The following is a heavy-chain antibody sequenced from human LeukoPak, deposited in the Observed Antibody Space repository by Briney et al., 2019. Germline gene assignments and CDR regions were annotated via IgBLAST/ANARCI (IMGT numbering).Heavy chain of an antibody. D-gene: IGHD3-22*01. J-gene: IGHJ4*02. Sequence: ASVKVSCKVSGYTLTELSMHWVRQAPGKGLEWMGGFDPEDGETIYAQKFQGRVTMTEDTSTDTAYMELSSLRPEDTAVYYCATDNPVYYDSSGYLVYWGQGTLVTISS. CDR1: GYTLTELS. CDR3: ATDNPVYYDSSGYLVY. CDR2: FDPEDGET. V-gene: IGHV1-24*01.